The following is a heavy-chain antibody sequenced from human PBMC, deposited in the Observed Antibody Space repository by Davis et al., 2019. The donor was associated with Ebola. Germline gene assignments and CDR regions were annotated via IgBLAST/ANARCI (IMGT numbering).Heavy chain of an antibody. Sequence: SETLSLTCAVSGGSISSSNWWSWVRQPPGKGLEWIGEIYHSGSTNYNPSLKSRVTISVDKSKNQFSLKLSSVTAADTAVYYCARDLGFSHANWFDPWGQGTLVTVSS. CDR3: ARDLGFSHANWFDP. J-gene: IGHJ5*02. V-gene: IGHV4-4*02. CDR1: GGSISSSNW. CDR2: IYHSGST. D-gene: IGHD3-3*01.